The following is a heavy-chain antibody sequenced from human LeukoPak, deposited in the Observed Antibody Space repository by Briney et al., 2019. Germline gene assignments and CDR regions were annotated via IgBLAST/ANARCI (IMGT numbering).Heavy chain of an antibody. CDR2: IYTSGST. V-gene: IGHV4-61*02. Sequence: SQTLSLTCTVSGGSISSGSYYWSWIRQPAGKGLEWIGRIYTSGSTNYNPSLKSRVTISVDTSKNQFSLKLSSVTAADTAVYYCATYSGSYRYFDYWGQGTLVTVSS. CDR1: GGSISSGSYY. CDR3: ATYSGSYRYFDY. D-gene: IGHD1-26*01. J-gene: IGHJ4*02.